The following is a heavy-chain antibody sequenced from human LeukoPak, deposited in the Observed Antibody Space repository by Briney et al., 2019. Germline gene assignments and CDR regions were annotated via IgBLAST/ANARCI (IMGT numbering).Heavy chain of an antibody. J-gene: IGHJ3*02. CDR1: GFTFGDYA. CDR2: IRSKAYGGTT. Sequence: GGSLRLSCTASGFTFGDYAMSWFRQAPGKGLEWVGFIRSKAYGGTTEYAASVKGRFTISRDDSKSIAYLQMNSLKTEDTAVHYCTRESMSYDSSGYYYAGWAFDIWGQGTMVTVSS. V-gene: IGHV3-49*03. D-gene: IGHD3-22*01. CDR3: TRESMSYDSSGYYYAGWAFDI.